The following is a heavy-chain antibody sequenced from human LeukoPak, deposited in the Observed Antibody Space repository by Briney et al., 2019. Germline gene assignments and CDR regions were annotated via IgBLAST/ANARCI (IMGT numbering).Heavy chain of an antibody. J-gene: IGHJ4*02. D-gene: IGHD1-26*01. CDR2: IVVGSGNT. Sequence: VASVKVSFTASGFTFTSSAVQWVRQARGQRLEWIGWIVVGSGNTNYAQKFQERVTITRDMSTSTAYMELSSLRSEDTAVYYCAALRPVGATGVDYWGQGTLVTVSS. V-gene: IGHV1-58*01. CDR1: GFTFTSSA. CDR3: AALRPVGATGVDY.